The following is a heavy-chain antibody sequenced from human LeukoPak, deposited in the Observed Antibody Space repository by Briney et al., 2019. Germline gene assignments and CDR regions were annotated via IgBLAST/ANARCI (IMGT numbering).Heavy chain of an antibody. CDR3: ASVDYAYYYYGMDV. V-gene: IGHV1-8*01. J-gene: IGHJ6*02. Sequence: ASVKVSCKASGYTFTSYDINWVRQATGQGLEWMGWMNPNSGNTGYAQKFQGRVTMTRNISISTAYMELSSLRSEDTAVYYCASVDYAYYYYGMDVWGQGTTVTVSS. CDR2: MNPNSGNT. CDR1: GYTFTSYD. D-gene: IGHD4-17*01.